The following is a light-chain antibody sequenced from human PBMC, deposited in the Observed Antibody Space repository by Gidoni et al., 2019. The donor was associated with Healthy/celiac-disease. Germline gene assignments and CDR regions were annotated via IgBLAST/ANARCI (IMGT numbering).Light chain of an antibody. Sequence: SYELTQPPSVSVSPGQTARITCSGDALQKKYAYWYQQKSGQAPVLVIYEDSKRPPGIPERFSGSSSGTMATLTISGAQVEDEADYYCYSTDSSGNHRGVFGGGTKLTVL. V-gene: IGLV3-10*01. CDR2: EDS. J-gene: IGLJ2*01. CDR1: ALQKKY. CDR3: YSTDSSGNHRGV.